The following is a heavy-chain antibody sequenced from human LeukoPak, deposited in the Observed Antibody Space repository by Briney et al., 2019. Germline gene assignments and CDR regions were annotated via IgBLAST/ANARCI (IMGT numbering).Heavy chain of an antibody. CDR1: GGSISSYY. D-gene: IGHD3/OR15-3a*01. V-gene: IGHV4-59*01. J-gene: IGHJ4*02. CDR3: AKGRDWLFHAPFDY. CDR2: IDYSGYT. Sequence: PSETLSLTCTVSGGSISSYYWSWIRQYPGKGLESIGYIDYSGYTNYNPSLKSRVTISLDTSKKQFSLKLTSVTAADTAVYYCAKGRDWLFHAPFDYWGQGTLVTVSS.